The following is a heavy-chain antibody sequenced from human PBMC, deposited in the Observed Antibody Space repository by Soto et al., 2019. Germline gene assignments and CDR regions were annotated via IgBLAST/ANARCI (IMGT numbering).Heavy chain of an antibody. CDR2: ISYDGSNK. V-gene: IGHV3-30*18. J-gene: IGHJ6*02. D-gene: IGHD4-4*01. Sequence: PGGSLRLSCAASGFTFSSYGMHWVRQAPGKGLEWVAVISYDGSNKYYADSVKGRFTISRDNSKNTLYLQMNSLRAEDTAVYYCAKDRDYSKTYYYGMDVWGQGTTVTVSS. CDR1: GFTFSSYG. CDR3: AKDRDYSKTYYYGMDV.